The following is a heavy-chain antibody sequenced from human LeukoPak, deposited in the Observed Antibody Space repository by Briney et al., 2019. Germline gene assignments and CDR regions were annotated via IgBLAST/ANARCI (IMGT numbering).Heavy chain of an antibody. CDR3: ARGKAAAGRAGFDY. CDR1: GFTFSSYA. D-gene: IGHD6-13*01. V-gene: IGHV3-23*01. Sequence: GGSLRLSCAASGFTFSSYAMSWVRQAPGKGLEWVSAISGSGGSTYYADSVKGRFTISRDNANNTLYLQMNSLRAEDTAVYYCARGKAAAGRAGFDYWGQGTLVTVSS. J-gene: IGHJ4*02. CDR2: ISGSGGST.